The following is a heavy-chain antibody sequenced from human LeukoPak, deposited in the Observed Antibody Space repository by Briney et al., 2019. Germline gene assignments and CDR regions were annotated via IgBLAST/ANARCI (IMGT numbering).Heavy chain of an antibody. Sequence: ASVKVSCKASGYTFTSYYMHWVRQAPGQGLEWMGIINPSGGSTSYAQKFQGRVTMTRDTSTSTVYMELSSLRSDDTAVYYCARESSWGHMDVWGKGTTVTVSS. CDR2: INPSGGST. CDR3: ARESSWGHMDV. D-gene: IGHD6-13*01. J-gene: IGHJ6*03. V-gene: IGHV1-46*01. CDR1: GYTFTSYY.